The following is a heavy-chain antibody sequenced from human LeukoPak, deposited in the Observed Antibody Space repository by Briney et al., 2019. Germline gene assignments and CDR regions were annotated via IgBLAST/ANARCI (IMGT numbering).Heavy chain of an antibody. J-gene: IGHJ4*02. V-gene: IGHV3-15*01. CDR2: IKSKTDGGTT. CDR3: ATEGYSYGYSFDY. CDR1: GFTFSNAW. D-gene: IGHD5-18*01. Sequence: GGSLRLSCAASGFTFSNAWMSWVPKAPGKGLEWVGRIKSKTDGGTTDYAAPVKGRFTISRDESKNTLYLQMNSLKTEDTAVYYCATEGYSYGYSFDYWGQGTLVTVSS.